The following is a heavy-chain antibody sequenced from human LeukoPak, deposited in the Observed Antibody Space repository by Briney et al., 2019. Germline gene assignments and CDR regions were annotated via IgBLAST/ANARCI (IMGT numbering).Heavy chain of an antibody. Sequence: GGSLRLSCAASGFTFRTYWMHWVRQVPGKGLVWISRINTDGSSTSHADSVKGRYTISRDNAQNTLYLQMNSLRPDDTAVYYCTRYLLASYGMDVWGQGTTVTVSS. J-gene: IGHJ6*02. CDR3: TRYLLASYGMDV. V-gene: IGHV3-74*01. CDR2: INTDGSST. CDR1: GFTFRTYW. D-gene: IGHD2-15*01.